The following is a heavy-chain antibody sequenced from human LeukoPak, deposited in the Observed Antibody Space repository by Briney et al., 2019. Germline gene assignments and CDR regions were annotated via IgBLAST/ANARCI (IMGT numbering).Heavy chain of an antibody. J-gene: IGHJ4*02. CDR1: GDSISSGDYY. CDR3: AGRSSGWPSIDY. Sequence: SQTLSLTCTVSGDSISSGDYYWSWIRQPAGKGLEWIGRISSSGSTNYNPSLKSRVTISVDTSKNQFSLKLSSVTAADTAVYYCAGRSSGWPSIDYWGQGTLVTVSS. CDR2: ISSSGST. V-gene: IGHV4-61*02. D-gene: IGHD6-19*01.